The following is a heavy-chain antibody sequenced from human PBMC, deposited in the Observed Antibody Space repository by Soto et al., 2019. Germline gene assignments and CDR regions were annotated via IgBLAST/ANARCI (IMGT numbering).Heavy chain of an antibody. D-gene: IGHD3-22*01. J-gene: IGHJ4*02. CDR2: INPSGGST. CDR1: GYTFTSYY. CDR3: ARVGPYYESSGYYYFDY. Sequence: ASVKVSCKASGYTFTSYYIHWVRQAPGQGLEWMGIINPSGGSTSCAQKFQGRVTVTRDTSTSTVYMELSSLRSEDTAVYYCARVGPYYESSGYYYFDYWGQGTPVTVSS. V-gene: IGHV1-46*01.